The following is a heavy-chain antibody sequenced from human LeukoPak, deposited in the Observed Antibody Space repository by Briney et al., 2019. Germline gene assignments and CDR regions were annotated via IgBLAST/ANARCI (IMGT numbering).Heavy chain of an antibody. D-gene: IGHD3-10*01. CDR1: GGSISSYY. CDR2: IYYSGST. V-gene: IGHV4-59*08. J-gene: IGHJ5*02. CDR3: ARLPMVRANLGFDP. Sequence: SETLSLTCTVSGGSISSYYWSWIRQPPGKGLEWIGYIYYSGSTNYNPSLKSRVTISVDTSKNQFSLKLSSVTAADTAVYYCARLPMVRANLGFDPWGQGTLVTVSS.